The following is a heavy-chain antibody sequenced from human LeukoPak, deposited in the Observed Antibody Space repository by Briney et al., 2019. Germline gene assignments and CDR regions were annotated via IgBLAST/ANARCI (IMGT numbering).Heavy chain of an antibody. D-gene: IGHD6-19*01. CDR2: IYYSGST. J-gene: IGHJ4*02. CDR3: ARGSEQQWLPTGYYFDF. V-gene: IGHV4-59*01. Sequence: SETLSLTCTVTGGSISSYYWSWIRQPPGKELEWIGYIYYSGSTNYNPSLKSRVTISVDTSKNQFSLKLSSVTAADTAVYYCARGSEQQWLPTGYYFDFWGQGTLVTVSS. CDR1: GGSISSYY.